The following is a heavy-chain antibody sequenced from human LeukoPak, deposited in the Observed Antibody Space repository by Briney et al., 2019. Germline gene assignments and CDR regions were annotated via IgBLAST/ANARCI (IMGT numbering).Heavy chain of an antibody. J-gene: IGHJ4*02. CDR3: ARASKQGWLLSHFDY. D-gene: IGHD3-3*01. CDR1: GGSISSGGYY. Sequence: KASQTLSLTCTVSGGSISSGGYYWSWIRQPPGKGLEWIGYIYHSGSTYYNPSLKSRVTISVDRSKNQFSLKLSSVTAADTAVYYCARASKQGWLLSHFDYWGQGTLVTVSS. V-gene: IGHV4-30-2*01. CDR2: IYHSGST.